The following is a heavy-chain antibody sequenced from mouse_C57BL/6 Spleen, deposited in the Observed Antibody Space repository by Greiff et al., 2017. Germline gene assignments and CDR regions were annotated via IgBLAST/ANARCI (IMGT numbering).Heavy chain of an antibody. CDR2: INPGSGGT. V-gene: IGHV1-54*01. CDR1: GYAFTNYL. D-gene: IGHD1-1*01. CDR3: ARAPFITTVHFDY. J-gene: IGHJ2*01. Sequence: QVQLQQSGAELVRPGTSVKVSCKASGYAFTNYLIEWVKQRPGQGLEWIGVINPGSGGTNYNEKFKGKATLTADKSSSTAYMQRSSLTSEDSAVYFCARAPFITTVHFDYWGQGTTLTVSS.